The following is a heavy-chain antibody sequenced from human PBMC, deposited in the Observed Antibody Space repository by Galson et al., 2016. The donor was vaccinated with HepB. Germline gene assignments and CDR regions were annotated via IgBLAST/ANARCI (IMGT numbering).Heavy chain of an antibody. J-gene: IGHJ4*02. V-gene: IGHV3-30*18. CDR1: GFTLSSYG. Sequence: SLRLSCAASGFTLSSYGMHWVRQAPGKGLEWVAVISYDGSDKNYGNSVKGRFTISRDNSKNTLYLQMHSLRAEDTAVYYCVKEYCGGGSCFPTDSWGQGTLVTVSS. CDR3: VKEYCGGGSCFPTDS. D-gene: IGHD2-15*01. CDR2: ISYDGSDK.